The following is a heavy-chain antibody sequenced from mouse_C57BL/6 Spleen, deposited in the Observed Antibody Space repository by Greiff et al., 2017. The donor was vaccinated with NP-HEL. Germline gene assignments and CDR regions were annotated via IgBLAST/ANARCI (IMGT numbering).Heavy chain of an antibody. CDR2: IYPGDGDT. D-gene: IGHD2-10*01. V-gene: IGHV1-82*01. CDR3: ATYHWYFDV. Sequence: VHLQQSGPELVKPGASVKISCKASGYAFSSSWMNWVKQRPGKGLEWIGRIYPGDGDTNYNGKFKGKATLTADKSSSTAYMQLSSLTSEDSAVYFCATYHWYFDVWGTGTTVTVSS. CDR1: GYAFSSSW. J-gene: IGHJ1*03.